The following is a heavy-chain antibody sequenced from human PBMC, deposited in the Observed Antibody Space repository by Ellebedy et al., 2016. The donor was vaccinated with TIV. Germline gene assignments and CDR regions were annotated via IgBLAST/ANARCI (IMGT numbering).Heavy chain of an antibody. CDR3: ARDPPGIAASGPYK. J-gene: IGHJ4*02. D-gene: IGHD6-13*01. Sequence: PGGSLRLSCAASGFTFSNYAMSWVRQAPGKGLEWVSLIYSGGSTDYADSVKGRFTISRDSSKNTLYLQMNSLRAEDTAVYYCARDPPGIAASGPYKWGQGTLVTVSS. V-gene: IGHV3-53*01. CDR1: GFTFSNYA. CDR2: IYSGGST.